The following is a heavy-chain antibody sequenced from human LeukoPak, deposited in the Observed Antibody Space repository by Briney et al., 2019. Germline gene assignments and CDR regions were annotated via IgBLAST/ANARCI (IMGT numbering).Heavy chain of an antibody. CDR2: ISGSGGGT. CDR1: GFTFSTSA. Sequence: GGSLRLSCATSGFTFSTSAMSWVRQAPGRGLAWVSTISGSGGGTYYADSVKGRFTISRDNSKNTLYLQMNSLRAEDTAVFYCAKLFYSSGMYHFDYWGQGTLVTVSS. CDR3: AKLFYSSGMYHFDY. D-gene: IGHD3-10*01. J-gene: IGHJ4*02. V-gene: IGHV3-23*01.